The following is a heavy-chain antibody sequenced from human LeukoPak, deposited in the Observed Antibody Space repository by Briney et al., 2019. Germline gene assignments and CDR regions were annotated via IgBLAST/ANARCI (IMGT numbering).Heavy chain of an antibody. V-gene: IGHV1-18*01. J-gene: IGHJ6*03. Sequence: ASVKVSCKASGYTFTSYGISWVRQAPGQGLEWMGWISAYNGNTNYAQKLQGRVTMTTDTSTSTAYMELRSLRSDDTAVYYCARDGSGQLLLWFGEKPNYYYYMDVWGKGTTVTISS. CDR1: GYTFTSYG. D-gene: IGHD3-10*01. CDR2: ISAYNGNT. CDR3: ARDGSGQLLLWFGEKPNYYYYMDV.